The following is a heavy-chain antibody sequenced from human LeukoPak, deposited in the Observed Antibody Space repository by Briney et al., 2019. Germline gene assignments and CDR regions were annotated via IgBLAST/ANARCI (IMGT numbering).Heavy chain of an antibody. CDR3: ARLEPVHD. CDR2: INHSGST. CDR1: GGSFSGYY. Sequence: PSETLSLTCAVYGGSFSGYYWSWIRQPPGKGLEWIGEINHSGSTNYNPSLKSRVTISVDTSKNQFSLKLSSVTAADTAVYYCARLEPVHDWGQGTLVTVSS. J-gene: IGHJ4*02. V-gene: IGHV4-34*01. D-gene: IGHD1-1*01.